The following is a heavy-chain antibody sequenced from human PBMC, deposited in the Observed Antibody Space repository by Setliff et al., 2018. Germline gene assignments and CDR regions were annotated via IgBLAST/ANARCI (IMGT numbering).Heavy chain of an antibody. CDR3: ARDAGGTISIAVSDY. D-gene: IGHD6-19*01. J-gene: IGHJ4*02. CDR1: GDSIDTDIW. V-gene: IGHV4-4*02. CDR2: IYLGGSP. Sequence: SETLSLTCTVSGDSIDTDIWWSWVRQSPGKGLEWIGEIYLGGSPTYNPSLKSRVTISIYKSKNQVSLKLSSVTAADTAVYYCARDAGGTISIAVSDYWGQGTLVTVSS.